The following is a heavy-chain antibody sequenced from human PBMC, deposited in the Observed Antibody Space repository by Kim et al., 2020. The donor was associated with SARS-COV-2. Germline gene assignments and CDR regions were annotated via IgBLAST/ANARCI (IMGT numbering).Heavy chain of an antibody. V-gene: IGHV3-30*18. CDR3: AKDVVAAAGS. CDR2: ITQDGSKK. J-gene: IGHJ5*02. D-gene: IGHD6-13*01. Sequence: GGSLRLSCAASGFSFSSYCMNWVRQAPGKGLEWVAVITQDGSKKYYADSVKGRFTISRDNSKNTLYLQMNSLRAEDTAVYYCAKDVVAAAGSWGQGTLVTVSS. CDR1: GFSFSSYC.